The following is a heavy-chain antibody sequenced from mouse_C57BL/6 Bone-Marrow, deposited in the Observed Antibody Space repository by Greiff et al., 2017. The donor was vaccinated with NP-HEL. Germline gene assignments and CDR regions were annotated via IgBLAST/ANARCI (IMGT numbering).Heavy chain of an antibody. CDR3: ASGGGSSLFAY. Sequence: VQLKESGPGLVKPSQSLSLTCSVTGYSITSCYYWNWIRQFPGNKLEWMGYISYDGSNNYNPSLKNRTPITRDTSKNPFFLKLNSVTTEDTATYYCASGGGSSLFAYWGQGTLVTVSA. D-gene: IGHD1-1*01. J-gene: IGHJ3*01. V-gene: IGHV3-6*01. CDR2: ISYDGSN. CDR1: GYSITSCYY.